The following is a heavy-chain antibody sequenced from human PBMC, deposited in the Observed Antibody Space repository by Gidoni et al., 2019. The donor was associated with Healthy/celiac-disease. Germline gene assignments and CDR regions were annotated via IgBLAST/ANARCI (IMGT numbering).Heavy chain of an antibody. CDR2: IYYSGST. J-gene: IGHJ4*02. V-gene: IGHV4-39*01. D-gene: IGHD4-17*01. CDR1: GGSISSSSYY. CDR3: ARRGTVMPDYYFDY. Sequence: QLQLQESGPGLVKPSETLSLTCTVSGGSISSSSYYWGWIRQPPGKGLEWIGSIYYSGSTYYNPSLKSRVTISVDTSKNQFSLKLSSVTAADTAVYYCARRGTVMPDYYFDYWGQGTLVTVSS.